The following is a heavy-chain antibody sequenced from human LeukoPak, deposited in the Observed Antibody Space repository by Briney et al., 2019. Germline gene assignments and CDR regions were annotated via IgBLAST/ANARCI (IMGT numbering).Heavy chain of an antibody. CDR2: ISYDGSNK. D-gene: IGHD1-26*01. CDR3: ARVVVGATRAPFDY. CDR1: GFTFSSYA. J-gene: IGHJ4*02. Sequence: GGSLRLSCAASGFTFSSYAMHWVRQAPGKGLEWVAVISYDGSNKYYADSVKGRFTISRDNSKNTLYLQMNSLRAADTAVYYCARVVVGATRAPFDYWGQGTLVTVSS. V-gene: IGHV3-30-3*01.